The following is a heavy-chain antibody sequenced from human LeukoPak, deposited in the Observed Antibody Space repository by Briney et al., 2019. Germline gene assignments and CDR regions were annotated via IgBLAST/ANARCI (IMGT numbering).Heavy chain of an antibody. V-gene: IGHV1-2*02. CDR1: RYIFTSYY. J-gene: IGHJ4*02. CDR3: ARDRGSSWYADY. Sequence: ASVKVSCKASRYIFTSYYIHWVRQAPGQGLEWMGWINPNSGGTQYAQKFQGRVTMTSDTSICTAYMELSRLRSDDTAVYYCARDRGSSWYADYWGQGTLVTVSS. CDR2: INPNSGGT. D-gene: IGHD6-13*01.